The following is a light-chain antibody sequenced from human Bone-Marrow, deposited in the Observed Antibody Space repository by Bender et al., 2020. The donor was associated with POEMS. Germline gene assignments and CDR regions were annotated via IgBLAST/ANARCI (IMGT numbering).Light chain of an antibody. CDR2: SNT. CDR3: AAWDDNLNGRWV. CDR1: SSNIGSNT. Sequence: QSVVTQPPSASGTPGQRVTISCSGSSSNIGSNTVNWYQQLPGAAPKLLIYSNTQRPSGVPDRFSASKSGTSASLAISGLQSEDEADYYCAAWDDNLNGRWVFGGGTKLTVL. J-gene: IGLJ3*02. V-gene: IGLV1-44*01.